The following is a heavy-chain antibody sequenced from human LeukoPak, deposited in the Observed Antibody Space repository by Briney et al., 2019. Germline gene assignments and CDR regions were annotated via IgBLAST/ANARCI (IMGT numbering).Heavy chain of an antibody. V-gene: IGHV3-23*01. D-gene: IGHD1-26*01. Sequence: PGRSLRLSCAASGFTFSSYGMSWVRQAPGKGLEWVSGISGSGVSTYYADSVKGRFTISRDNSNNMVYLLMNSLRAEDTAVYYCAKDSATYYVPDYWGQGTLVTVSS. CDR3: AKDSATYYVPDY. CDR1: GFTFSSYG. CDR2: ISGSGVST. J-gene: IGHJ4*02.